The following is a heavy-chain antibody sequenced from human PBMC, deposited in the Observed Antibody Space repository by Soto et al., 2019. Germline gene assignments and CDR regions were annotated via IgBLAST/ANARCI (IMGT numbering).Heavy chain of an antibody. V-gene: IGHV3-11*06. J-gene: IGHJ4*02. CDR1: GFPFSDYY. Sequence: GGSLRLSCAASGFPFSDYYMSWIRQAPAEGLEWISYISSSAYTIYADSVKGRFTISRDNAKNSLLLQMTSLRVEDTAVYYCARNFDSGGYYSDYWGQGTLVTVSS. D-gene: IGHD3-22*01. CDR2: ISSSAYT. CDR3: ARNFDSGGYYSDY.